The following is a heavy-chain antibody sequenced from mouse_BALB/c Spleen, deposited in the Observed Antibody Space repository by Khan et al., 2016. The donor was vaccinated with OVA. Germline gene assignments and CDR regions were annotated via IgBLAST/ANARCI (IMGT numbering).Heavy chain of an antibody. Sequence: QVRLQQSGPGLVAPSQSLSITCTVSGFSLTNYGVHWLRQPPGKGLEWLGVIWAGGSTNYYSALMSRLSISKDNSKGQVFLKMNSLQTDDTAMYYCATLYGNEPYWGQGTLVTVSA. CDR1: GFSLTNYG. CDR3: ATLYGNEPY. J-gene: IGHJ3*01. CDR2: IWAGGST. D-gene: IGHD2-1*01. V-gene: IGHV2-9*02.